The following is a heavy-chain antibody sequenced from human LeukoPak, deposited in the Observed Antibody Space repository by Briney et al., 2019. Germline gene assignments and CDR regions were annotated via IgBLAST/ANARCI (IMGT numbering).Heavy chain of an antibody. D-gene: IGHD6-13*01. J-gene: IGHJ5*02. CDR3: ARDGAAAGGA. CDR2: ISAYNGNT. CDR1: GYTFTSYG. Sequence: ASVTDSCEATGYTFTSYGISGVRQAPGQGLEWMGWISAYNGNTNYAQKLQGRVTMTTDTSTSTAYMELRSLRSDDTAVYYCARDGAAAGGAWGQGTLVTVSS. V-gene: IGHV1-18*04.